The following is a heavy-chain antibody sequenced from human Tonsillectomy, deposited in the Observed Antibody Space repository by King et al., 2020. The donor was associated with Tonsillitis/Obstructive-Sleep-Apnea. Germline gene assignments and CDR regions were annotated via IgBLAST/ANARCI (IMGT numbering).Heavy chain of an antibody. J-gene: IGHJ4*02. V-gene: IGHV4-59*08. CDR3: ATQTTVTYFDY. Sequence: VQLQESGPGLVKPSETLSLTCTVSGGSIGSDYWSWIRQPPGKGLEWIGYIYNSGSTSYNPSLKSRVTISLDTSKNQFSLMLRSVTAADTAVYYCATQTTVTYFDYWGQGTLVTVSS. CDR2: IYNSGST. CDR1: GGSIGSDY. D-gene: IGHD4-11*01.